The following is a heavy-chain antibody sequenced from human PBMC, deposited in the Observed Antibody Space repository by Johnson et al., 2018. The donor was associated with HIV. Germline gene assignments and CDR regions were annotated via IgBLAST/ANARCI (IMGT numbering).Heavy chain of an antibody. D-gene: IGHD1-7*01. CDR2: IYSSGST. CDR1: GFTFSRYW. J-gene: IGHJ3*02. V-gene: IGHV3-66*01. Sequence: VQLVESGGGLVQPGGSLRLSCAASGFTFAASGFTFSRYWMTWVRQAPGKGLEWVSVIYSSGSTYYADSVKGRFTTSRDNSKNTVYLKMNSLRVEDTAVYYCARDSVRELQLPDGFDIWGQGTMVTVSS. CDR3: ARDSVRELQLPDGFDI.